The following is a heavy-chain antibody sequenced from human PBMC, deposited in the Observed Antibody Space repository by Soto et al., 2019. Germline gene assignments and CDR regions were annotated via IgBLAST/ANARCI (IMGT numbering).Heavy chain of an antibody. CDR2: INPSGGST. CDR3: ARSQVGRPLDV. Sequence: XSVKISNKASLYTFTDFYIHWLRQAPGQGLEGMGIINPSGGSTTYPQKFQGRVTMTRDTSTSTVHMELITLRSEDTAVYYCARSQVGRPLDVWGPGSTVTVSS. J-gene: IGHJ6*02. D-gene: IGHD1-26*01. CDR1: LYTFTDFY. V-gene: IGHV1-46*01.